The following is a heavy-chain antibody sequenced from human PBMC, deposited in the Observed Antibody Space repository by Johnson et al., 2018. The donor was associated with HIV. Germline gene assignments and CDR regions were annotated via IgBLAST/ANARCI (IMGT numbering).Heavy chain of an antibody. J-gene: IGHJ3*02. D-gene: IGHD6-13*01. CDR3: ARDGGYSSSWYKYAFDI. V-gene: IGHV3-30*04. CDR2: ISYDGSNK. Sequence: QVQLVESGGGLVQPGRSLRLSCAASGFTFSSYAMHWVRQAPGKGLEWVAVISYDGSNKYYADSVKGRFTISRDNSKNTLYLQMNSLRAEDTAVYYCARDGGYSSSWYKYAFDIWGQGTMVIVSS. CDR1: GFTFSSYA.